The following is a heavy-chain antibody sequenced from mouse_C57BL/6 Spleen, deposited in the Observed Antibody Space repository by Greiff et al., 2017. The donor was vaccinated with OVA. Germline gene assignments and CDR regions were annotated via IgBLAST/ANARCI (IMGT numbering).Heavy chain of an antibody. CDR1: GYAFSSYW. CDR2: IYPGDGDT. CDR3: ARWGLRREWYFDV. J-gene: IGHJ1*03. V-gene: IGHV1-80*01. D-gene: IGHD2-4*01. Sequence: VQLQQSGAELVKPGASVKISCKASGYAFSSYWMNWVKQRPGKGLEWIGQIYPGDGDTNYNGKFKGKATLTADKSSSTAYMQLSSLTSEDSAVYFCARWGLRREWYFDVWGTGTTVTVSS.